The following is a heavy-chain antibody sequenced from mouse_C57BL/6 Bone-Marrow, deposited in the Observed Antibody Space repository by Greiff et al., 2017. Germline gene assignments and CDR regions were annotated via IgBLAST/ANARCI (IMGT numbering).Heavy chain of an antibody. J-gene: IGHJ4*01. CDR1: GYAFSSSW. CDR3: ASRLDYYAMDY. CDR2: IYPGDGDT. V-gene: IGHV1-82*01. Sequence: VQLQQSGPELVKPGASVKISCKASGYAFSSSWMNWVKQRPGKGLEWIGRIYPGDGDTNYNGKFKGKATLTADKSSSTAYMQLSSLTSEDSAVYFCASRLDYYAMDYWGQGTSVTVSA.